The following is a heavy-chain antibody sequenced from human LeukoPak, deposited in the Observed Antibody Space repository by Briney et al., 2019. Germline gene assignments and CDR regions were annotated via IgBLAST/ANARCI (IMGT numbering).Heavy chain of an antibody. D-gene: IGHD2-8*01. V-gene: IGHV4-34*01. J-gene: IGHJ4*02. Sequence: SETLSLICAVYGDSFSGYYWSWIRQPPGKGLEWIAEINHRGSTHYNPSLKSRVNISADTSKSQFSLNLDSVTAADTAVYYCARSWAGMYYPFYYFDYWGQGTLVTVSS. CDR2: INHRGST. CDR1: GDSFSGYY. CDR3: ARSWAGMYYPFYYFDY.